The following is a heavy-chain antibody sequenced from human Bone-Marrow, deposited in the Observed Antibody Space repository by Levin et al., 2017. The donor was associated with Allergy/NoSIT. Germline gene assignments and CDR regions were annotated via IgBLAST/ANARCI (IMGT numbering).Heavy chain of an antibody. CDR3: ARGGVLGYCSSTNCYAGLDN. CDR1: GASISSYY. D-gene: IGHD2-2*01. Sequence: ESLKISCNVSGASISSYYWTWIRQPPGKGLEWIGYIYKSGTTSYNPSLKSRVTISVDTSKKQVSLKVNSVTAADTAVYYCARGGVLGYCSSTNCYAGLDNWGQGTLVTVSS. J-gene: IGHJ4*02. CDR2: IYKSGTT. V-gene: IGHV4-59*01.